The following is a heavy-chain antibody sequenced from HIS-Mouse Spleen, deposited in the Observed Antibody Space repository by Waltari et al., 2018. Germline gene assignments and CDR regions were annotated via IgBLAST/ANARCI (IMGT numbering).Heavy chain of an antibody. CDR3: AREIPYSSSWYDWYFDL. V-gene: IGHV4-39*07. D-gene: IGHD6-13*01. CDR2: LYYSGST. Sequence: QLQLQESGPGPVKPSETLSLTCTVSGGSISSSSYSWGWIRQPPGKGLEWIGSLYYSGSTYYNPSLKSRVTISVDTSKNQFSLKLSSVTAADTAVYYCAREIPYSSSWYDWYFDLWGRGTLVTVSS. CDR1: GGSISSSSYS. J-gene: IGHJ2*01.